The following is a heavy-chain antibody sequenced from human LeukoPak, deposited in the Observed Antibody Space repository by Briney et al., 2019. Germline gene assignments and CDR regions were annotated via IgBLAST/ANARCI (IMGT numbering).Heavy chain of an antibody. J-gene: IGHJ4*02. CDR1: GFTFSSYR. CDR3: ARWDDLFLIDF. D-gene: IGHD3-9*01. Sequence: GGSLRLSCAVSGFTFSSYRMSWVRQAPGKGLEWVSSISTSSSSKYYANSVKGRFTVSRDNAKNSLDLQMNSLRAEDTAVYYCARWDDLFLIDFWGQGTLVTVSS. CDR2: ISTSSSSK. V-gene: IGHV3-21*01.